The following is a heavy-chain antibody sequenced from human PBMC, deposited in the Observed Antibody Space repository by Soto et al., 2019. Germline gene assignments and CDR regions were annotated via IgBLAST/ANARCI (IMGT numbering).Heavy chain of an antibody. CDR1: GYSFTSYW. J-gene: IGHJ6*02. Sequence: SLKISCKGSGYSFTSYWIGWVRQMPGKGLEWMGIIYPGDSDTRYSPSFQGQVTISADKSISTAYLQWSSLKASDTAMYYCARLSAAGTTPHYYYYYGMDVWGQGTTVTVSS. CDR3: ARLSAAGTTPHYYYYYGMDV. CDR2: IYPGDSDT. D-gene: IGHD6-13*01. V-gene: IGHV5-51*01.